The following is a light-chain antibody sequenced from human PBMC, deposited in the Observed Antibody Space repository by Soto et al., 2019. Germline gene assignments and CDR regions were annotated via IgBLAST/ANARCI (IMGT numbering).Light chain of an antibody. V-gene: IGKV3-20*01. CDR1: QSVNRRY. Sequence: EIVLTQSPGTLSFSPVERSTLSCGASQSVNRRYLAWYQQKVGQAPRLLIYGASTRASGIPDRFSGSGSGTHFTLTINKMEPEDFAIYYCQQYGSSPYTFGQGPRWISN. CDR2: GAS. J-gene: IGKJ2*01. CDR3: QQYGSSPYT.